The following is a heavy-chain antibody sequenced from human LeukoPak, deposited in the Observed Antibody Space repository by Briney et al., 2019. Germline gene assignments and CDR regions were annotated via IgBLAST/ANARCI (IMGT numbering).Heavy chain of an antibody. J-gene: IGHJ4*02. D-gene: IGHD3-3*01. CDR2: INPNSGGT. Sequence: ASVKVSCKASGYTFTGYYMHWVRQAPGQGLEWMGWINPNSGGTNYAQKFQGRVTMTRDTSISTAYMELSRLRSDDTAVYYCAARGPYDFWSGSTDYWGQGTQVTVSS. CDR1: GYTFTGYY. V-gene: IGHV1-2*02. CDR3: AARGPYDFWSGSTDY.